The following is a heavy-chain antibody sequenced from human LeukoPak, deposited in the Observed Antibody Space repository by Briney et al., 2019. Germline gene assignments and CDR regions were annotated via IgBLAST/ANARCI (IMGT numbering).Heavy chain of an antibody. J-gene: IGHJ5*02. CDR3: ARAGYSGYDLLA. V-gene: IGHV3-66*02. D-gene: IGHD5-12*01. CDR1: GHPDSSKY. CDR2: IYSGGST. Sequence: SGGSQRLFCAPSGHPDSSKYMSWARQARGKGLEWVSVIYSGGSTYYADSVKGRFTISRDNSKNTLYLQMNSLRAEDTAVYYCARAGYSGYDLLAWGQGTLVTVPS.